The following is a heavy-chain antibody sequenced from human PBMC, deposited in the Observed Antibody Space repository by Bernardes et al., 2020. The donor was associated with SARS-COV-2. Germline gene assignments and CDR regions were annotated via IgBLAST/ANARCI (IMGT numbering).Heavy chain of an antibody. CDR3: ARNPVLRYYDWLSHWYFDL. J-gene: IGHJ2*01. V-gene: IGHV4-59*12. D-gene: IGHD3-9*01. Sequence: SETLSLTCTVSGGSFSSYYWSWIRQPPGKGLEWIGYIYYSGSTNYNPSLKSRVTISVDTSKNQFSLKLSSVTAADTAVYYCARNPVLRYYDWLSHWYFDLWGRGTLVTVSS. CDR1: GGSFSSYY. CDR2: IYYSGST.